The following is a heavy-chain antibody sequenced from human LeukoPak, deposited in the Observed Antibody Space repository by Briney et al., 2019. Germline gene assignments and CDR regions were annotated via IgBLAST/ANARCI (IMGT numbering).Heavy chain of an antibody. J-gene: IGHJ4*02. Sequence: GGSLRLSCAASGFTFSSYAMHWVRQAPGKGLEWVAVISYDGSNKYYADSVKGRFTISRDNSKNTLYLQMNSLRAEDTAVYYCARDGAGQTAMASAGDYWGQGTLVTVSS. V-gene: IGHV3-30*04. CDR3: ARDGAGQTAMASAGDY. CDR2: ISYDGSNK. CDR1: GFTFSSYA. D-gene: IGHD5-18*01.